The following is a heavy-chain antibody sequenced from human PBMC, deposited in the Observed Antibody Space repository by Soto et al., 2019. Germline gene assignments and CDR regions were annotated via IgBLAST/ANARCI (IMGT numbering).Heavy chain of an antibody. V-gene: IGHV4-31*03. J-gene: IGHJ4*02. CDR1: GGSISSGDYY. CDR3: ARDGGFNSWSDRFEY. CDR2: IYYTGTT. Sequence: QVQLQESGPGLVTPSQTLSLTCTVSGGSISSGDYYWSWIRQYPGKGLEWIAYIYYTGTTSYNPSLKNRVTISIDTSKNHFSMQLVSVTAADTAVYYCARDGGFNSWSDRFEYWGQGALVTVSS. D-gene: IGHD3-10*01.